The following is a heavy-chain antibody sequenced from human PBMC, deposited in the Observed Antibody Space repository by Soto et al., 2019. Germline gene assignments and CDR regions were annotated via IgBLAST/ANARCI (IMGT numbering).Heavy chain of an antibody. CDR3: AHYISGRAFDI. Sequence: QVQVQESGPGLVKPSQTLSLTCTVSGGSISSGVYYWSWIRQPPGKGLEWIGYIDYSGSTYYNPSHKSRFTISVDTSKTQFSLKLSSVIAAVTAVYYCAHYISGRAFDIWGQGTMVTVSS. CDR1: GGSISSGVYY. D-gene: IGHD6-19*01. V-gene: IGHV4-30-4*01. J-gene: IGHJ3*02. CDR2: IDYSGST.